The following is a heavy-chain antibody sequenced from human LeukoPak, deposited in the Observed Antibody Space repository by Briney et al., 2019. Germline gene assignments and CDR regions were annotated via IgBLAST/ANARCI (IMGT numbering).Heavy chain of an antibody. CDR1: GGSISSYY. CDR3: ARASYGANADY. CDR2: MYCSGST. V-gene: IGHV4-59*01. D-gene: IGHD4-23*01. Sequence: PSETLSLTSTVSGGSISSYYWTWIRQPPGKGLEWIAYMYCSGSTSYNPSLKSRVTISVDTSKNQFSLKLSSVTAADTAVYFCARASYGANADYWGRGTLVTVSS. J-gene: IGHJ4*02.